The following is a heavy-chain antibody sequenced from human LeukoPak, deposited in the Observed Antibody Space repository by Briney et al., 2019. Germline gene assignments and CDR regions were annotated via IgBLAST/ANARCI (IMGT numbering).Heavy chain of an antibody. D-gene: IGHD6-19*01. J-gene: IGHJ4*02. CDR3: AKGRRSKWLVQDF. CDR2: ISGSGGST. V-gene: IGHV3-23*01. Sequence: GGSLRLSCAASGLTFSSYAMRCVRQAPGKGLEWVSAISGSGGSTYYADSVKGRFTISRDNSKNTLYLQMNSLRAEDTAVYYYAKGRRSKWLVQDFWGQGTLVTVSS. CDR1: GLTFSSYA.